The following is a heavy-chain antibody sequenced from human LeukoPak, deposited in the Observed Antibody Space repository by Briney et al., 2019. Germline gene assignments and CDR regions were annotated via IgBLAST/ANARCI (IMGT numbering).Heavy chain of an antibody. CDR2: ISGSGGST. V-gene: IGHV3-23*01. CDR3: ARCLLYLWNRNFYYYMDV. J-gene: IGHJ6*03. CDR1: GFTFSSYA. Sequence: GGSLRLSCAASGFTFSSYAMSWVRQAPGKGLEWVSAISGSGGSTAYADSVKGRFTISRDTSQNTLSLQMNSLRGDDTAVYYCARCLLYLWNRNFYYYMDVWGKGTTVTVSS. D-gene: IGHD2-8*01.